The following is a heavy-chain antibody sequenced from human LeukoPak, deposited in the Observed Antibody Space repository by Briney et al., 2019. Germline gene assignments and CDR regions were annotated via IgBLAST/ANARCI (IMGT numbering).Heavy chain of an antibody. CDR1: GYTFTSYY. V-gene: IGHV1-46*01. Sequence: GASVKVSCKASGYTFTSYYMHWVRQAPGQGLEWMGIINPSGGSTSYAQKFQGRVTMTEDTSTDTAYMELSSLRSEDTAVYYCATLSADPSRGYSYGTDYWGQGTLVTVSS. D-gene: IGHD5-18*01. J-gene: IGHJ4*02. CDR2: INPSGGST. CDR3: ATLSADPSRGYSYGTDY.